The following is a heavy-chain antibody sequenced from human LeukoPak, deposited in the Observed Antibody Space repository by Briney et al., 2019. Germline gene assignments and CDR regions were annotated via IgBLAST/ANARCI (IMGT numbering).Heavy chain of an antibody. D-gene: IGHD4-23*01. CDR1: GGTFSSYA. CDR3: ARALTTVVTTGAFDI. J-gene: IGHJ3*02. Sequence: ASVKVSCKASGGTFSSYAISWVRQAPGQGLEWMGGIIPIFGTANYAQKFQGRVTITADESTSTAYMELSSLRSEDTAVYYCARALTTVVTTGAFDIWGQGTMVTVSS. CDR2: IIPIFGTA. V-gene: IGHV1-69*13.